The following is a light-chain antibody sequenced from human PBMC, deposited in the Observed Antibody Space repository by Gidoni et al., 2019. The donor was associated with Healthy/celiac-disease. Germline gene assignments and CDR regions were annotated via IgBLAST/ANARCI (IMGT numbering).Light chain of an antibody. CDR3: AAWDARLTGWV. J-gene: IGLJ3*02. CDR1: SSNIGGNI. V-gene: IGLV1-44*01. Sequence: QSVLTQPPSTSATPRQRVTISCSGSSSNIGGNIVNWYKQLPGTAPRLLMYSNDQRPSGVPDRFSGAKSGTSASLAISGLQSEDEADYYCAAWDARLTGWVFGGGTKLTVL. CDR2: SND.